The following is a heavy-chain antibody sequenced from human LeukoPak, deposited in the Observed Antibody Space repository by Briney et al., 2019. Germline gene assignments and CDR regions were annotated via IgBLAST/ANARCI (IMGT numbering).Heavy chain of an antibody. Sequence: PGGSLRLSCAASGFTFSSYSMNWVRQAPGKGLEWVSYISSSSSTIYYADSVKGRFTISRDNAKNSLYLQMNSLRAEDTAVYYCARDGSRYCGSTSCYIYYYYYMDVWGKGTTVTVSS. CDR1: GFTFSSYS. CDR3: ARDGSRYCGSTSCYIYYYYYMDV. CDR2: ISSSSSTI. J-gene: IGHJ6*03. D-gene: IGHD2-2*01. V-gene: IGHV3-48*01.